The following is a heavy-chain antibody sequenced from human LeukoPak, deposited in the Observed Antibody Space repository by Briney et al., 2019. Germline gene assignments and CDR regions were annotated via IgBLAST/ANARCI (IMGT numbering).Heavy chain of an antibody. CDR3: ARADYSNYDAIDY. CDR2: IYYSGST. D-gene: IGHD4-11*01. Sequence: PSETLSLTCTVSGGSISSYYWSWLRQPPGKGLEWIGYIYYSGSTNDNPSLKSRVTISVDTSKNQFSLKLSSVSAADTAVYYCARADYSNYDAIDYWGQGTLVTVSS. J-gene: IGHJ4*02. CDR1: GGSISSYY. V-gene: IGHV4-59*01.